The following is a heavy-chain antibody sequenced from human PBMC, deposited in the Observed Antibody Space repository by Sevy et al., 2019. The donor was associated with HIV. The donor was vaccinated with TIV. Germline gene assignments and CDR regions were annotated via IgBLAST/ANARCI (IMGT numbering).Heavy chain of an antibody. J-gene: IGHJ4*02. CDR3: VREGVGGYSYSLDY. CDR2: MKEDGSEK. V-gene: IGHV3-7*01. D-gene: IGHD5-18*01. CDR1: GFTFSVYW. Sequence: VGSLRLSCAASGFTFSVYWMNWVRQAPGKGLEWVATMKEDGSEKYYVDSVKGRFTISRDNAKNSLYLQMNSLRAEDTAVYYCVREGVGGYSYSLDYWGQGTLVTVSS.